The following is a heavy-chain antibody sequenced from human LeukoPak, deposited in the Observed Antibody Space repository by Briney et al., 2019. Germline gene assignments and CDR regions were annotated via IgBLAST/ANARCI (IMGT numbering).Heavy chain of an antibody. CDR1: GCSISSYY. Sequence: SETLSLTCTVSGCSISSYYWSWIRQPPGKGLEWIGYIYYSGSTNYNPSLKSRVTISVDTSKNQFSLKLSSVTAADTAVYYCARHLSGSEYYFDYWGQGTLVTVSS. CDR2: IYYSGST. J-gene: IGHJ4*02. D-gene: IGHD1-26*01. CDR3: ARHLSGSEYYFDY. V-gene: IGHV4-59*08.